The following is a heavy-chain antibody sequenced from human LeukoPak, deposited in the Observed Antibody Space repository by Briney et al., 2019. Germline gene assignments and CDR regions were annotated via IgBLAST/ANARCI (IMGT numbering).Heavy chain of an antibody. CDR2: INHSGST. V-gene: IGHV4-34*01. CDR3: ASGGRVEYSYGYSY. D-gene: IGHD5-18*01. CDR1: GGSFSGYY. J-gene: IGHJ4*02. Sequence: SETLSLTCAVYGGSFSGYYWSWIRQPPGKGLEWIGEINHSGSTNYNPSLKSRVTISVDTSKNQFSLKLSSVTAADTAVYYCASGGRVEYSYGYSYWGQGTLVTVSS.